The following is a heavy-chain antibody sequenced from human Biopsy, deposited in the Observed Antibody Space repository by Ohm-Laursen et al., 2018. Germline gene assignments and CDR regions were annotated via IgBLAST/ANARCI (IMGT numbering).Heavy chain of an antibody. CDR2: ISDIGSST. D-gene: IGHD2-15*01. CDR1: GFTFSSSW. CDR3: AKDQPDLAVVVAAHWYFDL. J-gene: IGHJ2*01. V-gene: IGHV3-23*01. Sequence: SLRLSCSASGFTFSSSWMTWVRQAPGKGLEWVSAISDIGSSTFYSDSVKGRFTISRDNSKKTLYLQMNSLRAEDTAIYYCAKDQPDLAVVVAAHWYFDLWGRGTLVIVSS.